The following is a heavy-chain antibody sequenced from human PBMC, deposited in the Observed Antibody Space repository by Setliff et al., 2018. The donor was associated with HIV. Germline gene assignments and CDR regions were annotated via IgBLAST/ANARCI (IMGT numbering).Heavy chain of an antibody. CDR3: ARPGRSGVFDY. CDR1: GYTFTSHY. J-gene: IGHJ4*02. V-gene: IGHV1-69*13. Sequence: ASVKVSCKASGYTFTSHYLHWVRQAPGQGLEWMGGIIPIFGTANYAQKFQGRVTITADESTSTAYMELSSLRSEDTAVYYCARPGRSGVFDYWGQGTLVTVSS. D-gene: IGHD1-26*01. CDR2: IIPIFGTA.